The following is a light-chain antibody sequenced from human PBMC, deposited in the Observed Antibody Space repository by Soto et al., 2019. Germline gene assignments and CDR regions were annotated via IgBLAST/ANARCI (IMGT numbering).Light chain of an antibody. CDR1: SSDVGGYNY. Sequence: QSVLTQPASVSGSPGQSITISCTGTSSDVGGYNYVSWYQQHPGKAPKLMIYDVSNRPSGVSNRFSGSKSGNTASLTISGPQAGDEAGYYCSSYTSSSTLLYVFGTGTKLTVL. J-gene: IGLJ1*01. CDR2: DVS. CDR3: SSYTSSSTLLYV. V-gene: IGLV2-14*01.